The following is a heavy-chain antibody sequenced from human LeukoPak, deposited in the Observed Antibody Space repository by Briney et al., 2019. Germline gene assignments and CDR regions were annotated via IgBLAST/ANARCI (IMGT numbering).Heavy chain of an antibody. Sequence: GGSLRLSCAASGFTVSSNYMSWVRQAPGKGLEWVSVIYSGGSTYYADSVKGRFTISRDNSKNTLYLQMNSLRAEDTAVYCCARVWSGWYEIDYWGQGTLVTVSS. CDR3: ARVWSGWYEIDY. CDR1: GFTVSSNY. V-gene: IGHV3-66*02. D-gene: IGHD3-3*01. CDR2: IYSGGST. J-gene: IGHJ4*02.